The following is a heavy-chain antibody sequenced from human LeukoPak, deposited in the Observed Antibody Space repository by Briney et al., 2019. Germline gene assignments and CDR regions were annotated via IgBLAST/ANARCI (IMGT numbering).Heavy chain of an antibody. CDR3: AKEVESYSSSWYHSYNWFDP. D-gene: IGHD6-13*01. CDR2: IYYRGST. Sequence: SETLSLTCSVSGGSISSSSSYWGWIRQPPGKGLEWIGSIYYRGSTYYNPSLKSRVTISVDTSKNQFSLKLSSVTAADTAVYYCAKEVESYSSSWYHSYNWFDPWGQGTLVTVSS. CDR1: GGSISSSSSY. V-gene: IGHV4-39*07. J-gene: IGHJ5*02.